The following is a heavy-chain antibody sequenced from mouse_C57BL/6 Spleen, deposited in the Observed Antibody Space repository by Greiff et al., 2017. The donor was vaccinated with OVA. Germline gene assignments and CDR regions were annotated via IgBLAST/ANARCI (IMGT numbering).Heavy chain of an antibody. Sequence: EVQLQESGGGLVQPGGSMKLSCAASGFTFSDAWMDWVRQSPEKGLEWVAEIRNKANNHATYYAESVKGRFTISRDDSKSSVYLQMNSLRAEDTGIYYCTTYYYDYDGYFDVWGTGTTVTVSS. CDR3: TTYYYDYDGYFDV. V-gene: IGHV6-6*01. D-gene: IGHD2-4*01. CDR2: IRNKANNHAT. CDR1: GFTFSDAW. J-gene: IGHJ1*03.